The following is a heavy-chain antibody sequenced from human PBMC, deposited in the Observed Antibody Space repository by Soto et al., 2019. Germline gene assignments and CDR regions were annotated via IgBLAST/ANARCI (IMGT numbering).Heavy chain of an antibody. V-gene: IGHV3-23*01. CDR2: ISGSGGST. D-gene: IGHD1-26*01. J-gene: IGHJ6*02. CDR1: GFTFSSYA. Sequence: GGSLRLSCAASGFTFSSYAMSWVRQAPGKGLEWVSAISGSGGSTYYADSVKGRFTISRDNSKNTLYLQMNSLRAEDTAVYYCAKDGGKGWWELLRGYYYYGMDVWGQGTTVTVSS. CDR3: AKDGGKGWWELLRGYYYYGMDV.